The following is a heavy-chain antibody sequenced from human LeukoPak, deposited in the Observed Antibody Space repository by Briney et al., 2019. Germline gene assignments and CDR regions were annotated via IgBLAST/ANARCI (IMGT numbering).Heavy chain of an antibody. CDR3: ASTYYYDSSGYHGDAFDI. D-gene: IGHD3-22*01. Sequence: SETLSLTCTVSGGSISSSSYYWGWIRQPPGKGLEWIGSIYYSGSTYYNPSLKSRVTISVDTSKNQFSLKLSSVTAADTAVYYCASTYYYDSSGYHGDAFDIWGQGTMVTVSS. CDR1: GGSISSSSYY. V-gene: IGHV4-39*01. J-gene: IGHJ3*02. CDR2: IYYSGST.